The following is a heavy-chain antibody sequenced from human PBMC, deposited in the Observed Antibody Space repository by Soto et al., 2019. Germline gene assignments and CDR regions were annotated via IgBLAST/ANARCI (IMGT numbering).Heavy chain of an antibody. CDR1: GFTFSSYG. J-gene: IGHJ6*02. Sequence: GGSLRLSCAASGFTFSSYGMHWVRQAPGKGLEWVAVIWYDGSNKYCADSVKGRFTISRDNSKNTLYLQMNSLRAEDTAVYYCARAPYSSSPRYYYYGMDVWGQGTTVTVSS. D-gene: IGHD6-6*01. CDR2: IWYDGSNK. CDR3: ARAPYSSSPRYYYYGMDV. V-gene: IGHV3-33*01.